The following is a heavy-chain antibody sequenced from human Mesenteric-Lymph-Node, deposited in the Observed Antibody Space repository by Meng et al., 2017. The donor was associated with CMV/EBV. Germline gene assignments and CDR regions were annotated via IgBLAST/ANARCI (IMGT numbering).Heavy chain of an antibody. D-gene: IGHD3-10*01. CDR2: IYYSGST. J-gene: IGHJ5*02. V-gene: IGHV4-39*01. CDR3: ARPHYYGSGSSPWFDP. Sequence: QLPLQESGPGLVKPSETLSLTCTLSGGSISSSSYYWGWIRQPPGKGLEWIGSIYYSGSTYYNPSLKSLVTISVDTSKNQFSLKLSSVTAADTAVYYCARPHYYGSGSSPWFDPWGQGTLVTVSS. CDR1: GGSISSSSYY.